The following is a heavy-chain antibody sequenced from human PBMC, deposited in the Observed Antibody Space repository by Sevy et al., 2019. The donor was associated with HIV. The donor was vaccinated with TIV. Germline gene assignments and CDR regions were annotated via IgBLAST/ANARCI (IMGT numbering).Heavy chain of an antibody. CDR3: ATRDSSGYYRH. Sequence: GGSLRLSCAASGFTFSSYDMYWVRQATGKGLEWVSAIGTAGDTYYPGSVKGRFTISRENAKNSLYLQMNSLRAGDTAVYYCATRDSSGYYRHWGQGTLVTVS. V-gene: IGHV3-13*01. CDR2: IGTAGDT. D-gene: IGHD3-22*01. CDR1: GFTFSSYD. J-gene: IGHJ4*02.